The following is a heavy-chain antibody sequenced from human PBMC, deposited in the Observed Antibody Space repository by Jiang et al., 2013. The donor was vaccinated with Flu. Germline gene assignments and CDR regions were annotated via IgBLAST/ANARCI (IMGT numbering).Heavy chain of an antibody. CDR1: GFTFSSYA. Sequence: QLLESGGGLVQPGGSLRLSCAASGFTFSSYAMSWVRQAPGKGLEWVSGISANAGATYYAISVKGRFTISRDNSKNTLYLQMNSLRAEDTAVYYCAKDRNWGGSYLDYWGQGTLVTVSS. CDR3: AKDRNWGGSYLDY. D-gene: IGHD1-26*01. V-gene: IGHV3-23*01. CDR2: ISANAGAT. J-gene: IGHJ4*02.